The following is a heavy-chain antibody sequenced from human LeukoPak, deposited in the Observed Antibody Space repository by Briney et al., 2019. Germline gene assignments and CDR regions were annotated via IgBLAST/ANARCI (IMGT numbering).Heavy chain of an antibody. D-gene: IGHD2-15*01. CDR3: ARDGRIGPFDY. CDR1: GYSISSGYS. CDR2: IYYTGNT. J-gene: IGHJ4*02. Sequence: PPETLSLTCTVSGYSISSGYSWSWIRLPPGRGLEWIGYIYYTGNTNYNPSLKSRVTISADTSKNQFSLKLSSVTAADTAVYYCARDGRIGPFDYWGQGTLVTVSS. V-gene: IGHV4-61*01.